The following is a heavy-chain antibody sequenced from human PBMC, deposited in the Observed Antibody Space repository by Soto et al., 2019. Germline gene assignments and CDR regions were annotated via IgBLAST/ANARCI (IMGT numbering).Heavy chain of an antibody. Sequence: QVQLVQSGAEVKKPGSSVKVSCKASGGTFSSYAISWVRQAPGQGLEWMGGIVPIFGTANYAQKFQGRVTSTADNSTGTAYMELSSLRSEDTAVYYCARLPGRMNPGDYFDYWGQGTLVTVSS. J-gene: IGHJ4*02. D-gene: IGHD1-26*01. V-gene: IGHV1-69*06. CDR1: GGTFSSYA. CDR2: IVPIFGTA. CDR3: ARLPGRMNPGDYFDY.